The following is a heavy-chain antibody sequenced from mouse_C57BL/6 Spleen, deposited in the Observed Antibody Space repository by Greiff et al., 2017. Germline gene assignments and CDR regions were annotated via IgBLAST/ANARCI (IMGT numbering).Heavy chain of an antibody. J-gene: IGHJ2*01. V-gene: IGHV5-4*01. Sequence: EVKLVESGGGLVKPGGSLKLSCAASGFTFSSYAMSWVRQTPEKRLEWVATISDGGSYTYYPDNVKGRFTISRDKAKNNLYLQMSHLKSEDTAMYYCARDRGPCDYWGQGTTLTVSS. D-gene: IGHD3-3*01. CDR1: GFTFSSYA. CDR2: ISDGGSYT. CDR3: ARDRGPCDY.